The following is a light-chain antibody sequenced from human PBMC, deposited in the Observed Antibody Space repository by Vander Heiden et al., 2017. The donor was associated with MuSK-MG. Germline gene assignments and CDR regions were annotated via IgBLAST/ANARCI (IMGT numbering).Light chain of an antibody. J-gene: IGKJ5*01. V-gene: IGKV3-11*01. CDR2: DTS. Sequence: EIVLTQSPPTLALSPGERATLSCRASQSVDIHLAWYQQKPGQAPSLLIYDTSIRVGGVPARFSGSGSGTDFTLTISSVEPEDFAVYYCQQRYNGPPQITFGQGTRLEIK. CDR1: QSVDIH. CDR3: QQRYNGPPQIT.